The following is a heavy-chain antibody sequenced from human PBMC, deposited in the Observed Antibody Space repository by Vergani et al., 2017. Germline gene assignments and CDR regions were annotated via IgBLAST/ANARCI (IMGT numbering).Heavy chain of an antibody. Sequence: EVQLVESGGGLVQPGGSLRLSCAASGFTFSSYSMNWVRQAPGKGLEWVSYISSSSSTIYYADSVKGRFTISRDNAKNSLYLQMNSLRAEDTAVYYCASQRNPMGPYYFDYWGQGTLVTVSS. J-gene: IGHJ4*02. CDR3: ASQRNPMGPYYFDY. CDR2: ISSSSSTI. CDR1: GFTFSSYS. V-gene: IGHV3-48*01. D-gene: IGHD1-14*01.